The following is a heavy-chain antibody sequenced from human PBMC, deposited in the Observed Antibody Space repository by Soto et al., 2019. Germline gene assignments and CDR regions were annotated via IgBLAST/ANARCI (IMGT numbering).Heavy chain of an antibody. Sequence: EVQLVESGGGLVQPGGSLRLSCAASGFTVSSNYMSWVRQAPGKGLEWVSVIYSGGSTYYADSVKGRFTISRHNSKNTLYLQMSSLRAEDTAVYYCASGGYCSGGSCYSDYWGQGTLVTVSS. CDR2: IYSGGST. CDR3: ASGGYCSGGSCYSDY. J-gene: IGHJ4*02. CDR1: GFTVSSNY. D-gene: IGHD2-15*01. V-gene: IGHV3-53*04.